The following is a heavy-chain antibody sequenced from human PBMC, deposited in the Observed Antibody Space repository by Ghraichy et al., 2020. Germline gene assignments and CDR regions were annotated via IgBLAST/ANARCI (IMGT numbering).Heavy chain of an antibody. CDR1: GFSFSDYH. CDR2: INTSGRTI. Sequence: GGSLRLSCAASGFSFSDYHMSWIRQAPGKGLEWISDINTSGRTIYYADSVKGRFTISRDNAKNSLYLQMNSLRAEDTAVYYCARSYYYGMDVWGLGTTVTVSS. J-gene: IGHJ6*02. CDR3: ARSYYYGMDV. V-gene: IGHV3-11*01.